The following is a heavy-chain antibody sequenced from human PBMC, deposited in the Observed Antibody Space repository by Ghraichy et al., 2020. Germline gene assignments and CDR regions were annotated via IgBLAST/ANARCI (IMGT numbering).Heavy chain of an antibody. CDR2: ISSSSSYI. Sequence: GGSLRLSCAASGFTFSSYSMNWVRQAPGKGLEWVSSISSSSSYIYYADSVKGRFTISRDNAKNSLYLQMNSLRAEDTAVYYCARDTYYYGSGSYLGAYYYYYGMDVWGQGTTVTVSS. D-gene: IGHD3-10*01. CDR1: GFTFSSYS. CDR3: ARDTYYYGSGSYLGAYYYYYGMDV. V-gene: IGHV3-21*01. J-gene: IGHJ6*02.